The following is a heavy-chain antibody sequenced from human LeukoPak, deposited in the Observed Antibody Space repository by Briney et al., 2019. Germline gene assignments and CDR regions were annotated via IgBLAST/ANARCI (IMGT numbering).Heavy chain of an antibody. CDR1: GYTFIDYA. CDR3: ARDWAPGSSPLDP. D-gene: IGHD3-10*01. J-gene: IGHJ5*02. CDR2: ISRGNDDT. V-gene: IGHV1-3*01. Sequence: ASVKVSCKASGYTFIDYAIHWVRQAPGRSLEWVGWISRGNDDTKYSQKFQGRVTITKDTSANTVYMELSSLRSEDTAVYYCARDWAPGSSPLDPWGQGTLVTVSS.